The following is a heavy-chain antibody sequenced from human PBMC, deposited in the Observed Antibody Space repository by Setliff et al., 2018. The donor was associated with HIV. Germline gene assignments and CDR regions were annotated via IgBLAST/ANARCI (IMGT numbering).Heavy chain of an antibody. V-gene: IGHV4-34*01. CDR2: INHSGTT. Sequence: SETLSLTCAVYGGSFSGYYWSWIRQPPGKGLEWIGEINHSGTTNYNPSLKSRVTISVDTSKNQFSLKVSSVTAADTAVYYCARDAAPTSHNWFDPWGQGTLVTVSS. CDR3: ARDAAPTSHNWFDP. J-gene: IGHJ5*02. CDR1: GGSFSGYY. D-gene: IGHD6-25*01.